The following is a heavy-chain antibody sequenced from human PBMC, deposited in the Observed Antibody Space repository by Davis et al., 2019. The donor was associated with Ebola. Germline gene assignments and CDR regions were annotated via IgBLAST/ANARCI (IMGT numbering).Heavy chain of an antibody. Sequence: AASVKVSCKASGYTFTSYDINWVRQAPGQGLEWMGIINPSGGSTSYAQKFQGRVTMTRDTSTSTVYMELSSLRSEDTAVYYCAREIVVVVAATGYYYYGMDVWGKGTTVTVSS. D-gene: IGHD2-15*01. V-gene: IGHV1-46*01. CDR1: GYTFTSYD. CDR2: INPSGGST. CDR3: AREIVVVVAATGYYYYGMDV. J-gene: IGHJ6*04.